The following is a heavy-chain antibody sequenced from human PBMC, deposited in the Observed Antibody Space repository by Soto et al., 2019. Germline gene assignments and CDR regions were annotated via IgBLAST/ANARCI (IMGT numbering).Heavy chain of an antibody. CDR2: ISGSGDNT. Sequence: VSLRLSCAASGFTFSNYAMSWVRQAPGKGLEWVSTISGSGDNTYYRDSVKGRFTISRDNSKNTLFLQMNSLRAEDTAVYSCAKWDSSAWYDYWGQGALVTVSS. V-gene: IGHV3-23*01. CDR3: AKWDSSAWYDY. J-gene: IGHJ4*02. D-gene: IGHD6-19*01. CDR1: GFTFSNYA.